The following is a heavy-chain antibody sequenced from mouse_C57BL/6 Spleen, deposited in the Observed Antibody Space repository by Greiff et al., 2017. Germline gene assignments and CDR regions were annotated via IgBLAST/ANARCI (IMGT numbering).Heavy chain of an antibody. V-gene: IGHV1-76*01. J-gene: IGHJ1*03. CDR2: IYPGSGNT. CDR1: GYTFTDYY. Sequence: VQLQESGAELVRPGASVKLSCKASGYTFTDYYINWVKQRPGQGLEWIARIYPGSGNTYYNEKFKGKATLTAEKSSSTAYMQLSSLTSEDSAVYFCAREDYGSIHWYFDVWGTGTTVTVSS. CDR3: AREDYGSIHWYFDV. D-gene: IGHD1-1*01.